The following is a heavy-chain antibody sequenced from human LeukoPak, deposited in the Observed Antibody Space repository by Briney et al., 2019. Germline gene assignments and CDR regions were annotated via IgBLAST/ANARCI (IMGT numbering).Heavy chain of an antibody. CDR3: ARDCIGCLGFXX. Sequence: ASVKVSCKASGYTFTNYGISWVRQAPGQGLEWLGWVSAYADDTNYVQKFRGRITMTTDTSTSTAYVELRSLRSDDTAVYYCARDCIGCLGFXXWGQGTLVTV. CDR1: GYTFTNYG. CDR2: VSAYADDT. V-gene: IGHV1-18*01. D-gene: IGHD5/OR15-5a*01. J-gene: IGHJ4*02.